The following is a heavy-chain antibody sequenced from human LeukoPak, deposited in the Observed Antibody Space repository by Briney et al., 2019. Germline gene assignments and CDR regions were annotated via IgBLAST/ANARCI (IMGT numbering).Heavy chain of an antibody. CDR1: GGSISSGGYY. V-gene: IGHV4-31*03. CDR3: ARSRVTLYYFDY. J-gene: IGHJ4*02. Sequence: SETLSLTCTVSGGSISSGGYYWSWIRQHPGKGLEWIGYIYYSGSTYYNPSLKSRVTISVDTSKNQFSLKLSSVTGADTAVYYCARSRVTLYYFDYWGQGTLVTVSS. D-gene: IGHD2-21*02. CDR2: IYYSGST.